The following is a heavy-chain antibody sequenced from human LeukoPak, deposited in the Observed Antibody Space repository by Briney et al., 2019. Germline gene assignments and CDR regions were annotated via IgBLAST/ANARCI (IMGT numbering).Heavy chain of an antibody. Sequence: GGSLRLSCAAAGLTFSSYAMSLVRQAPGKGLEWVSSISSSSSYIYYADSVKGRFTISRDNAKNSLYLQMNSLRAEDTAVYYCARDPPLWPFDYWGQGTLVTVSS. CDR3: ARDPPLWPFDY. CDR2: ISSSSSYI. CDR1: GLTFSSYA. V-gene: IGHV3-21*01. J-gene: IGHJ4*02. D-gene: IGHD3-10*01.